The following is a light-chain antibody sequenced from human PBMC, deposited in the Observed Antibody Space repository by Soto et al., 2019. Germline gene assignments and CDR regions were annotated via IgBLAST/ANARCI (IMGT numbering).Light chain of an antibody. V-gene: IGKV1-9*01. CDR1: RGISSF. Sequence: DIQLTQSPSFLSASVGDRVTITCRASRGISSFLAWYQQKPGKAPKLLIYEASTLQSGVPSRFSGSGSGTEFTLTISSLQPEDFTTYYCQQLNSYPLTFGGGTKVDIK. CDR2: EAS. J-gene: IGKJ4*01. CDR3: QQLNSYPLT.